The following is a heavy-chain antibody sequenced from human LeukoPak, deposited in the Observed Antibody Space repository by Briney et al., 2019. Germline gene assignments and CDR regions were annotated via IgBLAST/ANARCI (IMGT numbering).Heavy chain of an antibody. J-gene: IGHJ4*02. CDR1: EFTLSSYI. V-gene: IGHV3-64D*09. CDR2: ISNNGGST. CDR3: VRSVTTLSDFHN. D-gene: IGHD4-17*01. Sequence: GRSLRLSCLASEFTLSSYIMHWVRQAPGKGLEYVSAISNNGGSTYYADSVKGRFTISRDNSKNTLYLQMNSLRPEDTAVYYCVRSVTTLSDFHNWGQGTLVTVSS.